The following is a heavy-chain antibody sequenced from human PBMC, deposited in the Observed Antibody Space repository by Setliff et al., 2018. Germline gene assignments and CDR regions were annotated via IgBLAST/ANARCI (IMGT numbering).Heavy chain of an antibody. V-gene: IGHV4-38-2*02. D-gene: IGHD4-17*01. CDR1: GYSISSGHY. CDR3: AGGRRYDYGWDFDD. J-gene: IGHJ4*02. CDR2: ISHSGST. Sequence: SETLSLTCTVSGYSISSGHYWGWSRQPPGKGLEWIGSISHSGSTYYNPSLRSRVTISLDTSKNQFSPKLTSVTAADTAVYYCAGGRRYDYGWDFDDWGQGTLVTVSS.